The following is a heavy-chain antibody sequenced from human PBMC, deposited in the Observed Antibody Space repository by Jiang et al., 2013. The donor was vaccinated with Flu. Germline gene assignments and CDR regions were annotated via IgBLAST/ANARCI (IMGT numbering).Heavy chain of an antibody. D-gene: IGHD5-24*01. CDR3: ARRDGYNLFDY. CDR2: IWYDGSNK. Sequence: SCAASGFTFSSYGMHWVRQAPGKGLEWVAVIWYDGSNKYYADSVKGRFTISRDNSKNTLYLQMNSLRAEDTAVYYCARRDGYNLFDYWGQGTLVTVSS. J-gene: IGHJ4*02. CDR1: GFTFSSYG. V-gene: IGHV3-33*01.